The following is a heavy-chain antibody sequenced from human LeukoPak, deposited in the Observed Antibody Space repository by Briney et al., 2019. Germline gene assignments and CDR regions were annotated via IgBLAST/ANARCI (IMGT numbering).Heavy chain of an antibody. V-gene: IGHV4-61*02. J-gene: IGHJ5*02. CDR2: IYTSGST. Sequence: PSETLSLTCTVSGGSISSGSYYWSWIRQPAGKGLEWIGRIYTSGSTNYNPSLKSRVTISVDTSKNQFSLKLSSVTAADTAVYYCARGLRFLEWLEGNWFDPWGQGTLVTVSS. CDR1: GGSISSGSYY. D-gene: IGHD3-3*01. CDR3: ARGLRFLEWLEGNWFDP.